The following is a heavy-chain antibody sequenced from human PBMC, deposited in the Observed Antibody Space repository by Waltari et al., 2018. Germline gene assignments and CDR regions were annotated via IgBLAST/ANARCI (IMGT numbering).Heavy chain of an antibody. CDR3: VRQVNGLDV. D-gene: IGHD2-8*01. Sequence: QVQLVQSGAEVKKPGASVKVSCKASGYTYTSHDINWVRPAPGQGLEWLGWLNPDSGTSGYARKFQGRVTLTRTTSKRTAYMELSSLRSDDTAVYYCVRQVNGLDVWGQGTTVTV. J-gene: IGHJ6*02. CDR1: GYTYTSHD. CDR2: LNPDSGTS. V-gene: IGHV1-8*02.